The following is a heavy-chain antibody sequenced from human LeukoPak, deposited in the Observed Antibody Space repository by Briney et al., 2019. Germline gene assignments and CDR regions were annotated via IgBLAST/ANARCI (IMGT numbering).Heavy chain of an antibody. V-gene: IGHV4-59*01. D-gene: IGHD3-3*01. CDR1: GGSISSYY. J-gene: IGHJ3*02. Sequence: SETLSLTCTVSGGSISSYYWSWIRQPPAKGLEWIGYIYYSGSTNYNPSLKSRVTISVDTSKNQFSLKLSSVTAADTAVNYCARADPSVLRFLEWSFDGAFDIWGQGTMVTVSS. CDR2: IYYSGST. CDR3: ARADPSVLRFLEWSFDGAFDI.